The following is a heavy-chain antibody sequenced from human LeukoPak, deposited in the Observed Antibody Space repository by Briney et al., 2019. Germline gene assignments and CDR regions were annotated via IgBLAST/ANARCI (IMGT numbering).Heavy chain of an antibody. V-gene: IGHV3-11*01. Sequence: GGSLTLSCAASGFTFSDYYVSWIRQAPGKGLEWVSYISSSGSTIYYADSVKGRFTISSDNAQNSLYLQMYSLSAQDTAVVYFAREFIPEYYFDYWGQGTLVNVSS. CDR3: AREFIPEYYFDY. CDR1: GFTFSDYY. J-gene: IGHJ4*02. CDR2: ISSSGSTI. D-gene: IGHD2-21*01.